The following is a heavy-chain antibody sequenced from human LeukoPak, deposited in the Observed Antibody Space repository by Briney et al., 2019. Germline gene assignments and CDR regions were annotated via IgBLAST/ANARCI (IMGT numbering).Heavy chain of an antibody. V-gene: IGHV1-18*01. D-gene: IGHD5-18*01. CDR1: GYTVSRYG. J-gene: IGHJ4*02. CDR2: INTYNGNT. CDR3: ARERGGYSYGDY. Sequence: GASVTVSCKASGYTVSRYGISWLRQPPAQGLAWMGWINTYNGNTNDAQKLQGRVTMTTDTSTSTAYMELRSLRSDNTAVYYGARERGGYSYGDYWGQGTLVTVSS.